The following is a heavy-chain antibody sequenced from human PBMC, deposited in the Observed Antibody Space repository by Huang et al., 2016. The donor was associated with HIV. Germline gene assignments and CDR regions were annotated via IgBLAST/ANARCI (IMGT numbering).Heavy chain of an antibody. Sequence: EVHLVESGGDLVQPGGSLRLSCVASGFTFSAYWMSWVRQAPGKGGEGVAKIKQDGMEKNYVDSVKGRFTIARDNAKNSVYLQLTSLRAEDTAVYYCARGGIYYDVLTGRHYYYNGLDVWGQGTTVTVSS. D-gene: IGHD3-9*01. CDR1: GFTFSAYW. CDR3: ARGGIYYDVLTGRHYYYNGLDV. J-gene: IGHJ6*02. V-gene: IGHV3-7*01. CDR2: IKQDGMEK.